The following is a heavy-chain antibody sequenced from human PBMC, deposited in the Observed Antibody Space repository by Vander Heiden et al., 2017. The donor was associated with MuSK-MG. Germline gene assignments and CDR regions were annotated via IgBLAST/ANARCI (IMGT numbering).Heavy chain of an antibody. J-gene: IGHJ4*02. Sequence: EVQLVESGGGLVQPGGFLRLSCSASGFTVSSNYMSWVRQAPGNGLEWVSVIYSGGSTYYADSVKGRFTISRDNSKNTLYLQMNSLRAEDTAVYYCARDRVAGYYYFDYWGQGTLVTVAS. CDR2: IYSGGST. CDR1: GFTVSSNY. D-gene: IGHD6-19*01. V-gene: IGHV3-66*01. CDR3: ARDRVAGYYYFDY.